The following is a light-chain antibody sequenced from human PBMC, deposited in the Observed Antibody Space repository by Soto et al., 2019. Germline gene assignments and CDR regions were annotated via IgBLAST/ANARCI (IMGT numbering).Light chain of an antibody. CDR1: QGTSSY. Sequence: DIQMTQSPSTLSASVGDRVTITFRASQGTSSYLAWYQQKPGKAPKLLIYQASSLENGVPSRFSGSGSGTEFSLTISSLQPDDFATYYCQQYSSHSTFGQGTKVDIK. CDR3: QQYSSHST. CDR2: QAS. J-gene: IGKJ1*01. V-gene: IGKV1-5*03.